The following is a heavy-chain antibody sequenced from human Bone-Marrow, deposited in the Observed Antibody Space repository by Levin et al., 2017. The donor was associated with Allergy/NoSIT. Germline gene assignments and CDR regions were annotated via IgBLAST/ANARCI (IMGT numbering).Heavy chain of an antibody. CDR1: GGTFDSYP. CDR2: IIAILGTT. V-gene: IGHV1-69*11. D-gene: IGHD5-18*01. J-gene: IGHJ4*02. Sequence: SVKVSCTSFGGTFDSYPISWLRQAPGQGFEWMGRIIAILGTTEYAQKFQDRVTITADESTSTAYIQLSSLKSEDTAVYYCAKDPRGYGYGQDFFFEYWGQGTQVTVSS. CDR3: AKDPRGYGYGQDFFFEY.